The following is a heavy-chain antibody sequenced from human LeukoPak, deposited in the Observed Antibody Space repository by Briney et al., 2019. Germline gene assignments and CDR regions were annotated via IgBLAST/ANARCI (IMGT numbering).Heavy chain of an antibody. CDR3: ARDGPYYDFWSGYLGYYYYYMDV. Sequence: ASVKVSCKASGYTFTSYGISWVRRAPGQGLEWMGWISAYNGNTNYAQKLQGRVTMTTDTSTSTAYMELRSLRSDDTAVYYCARDGPYYDFWSGYLGYYYYYMDVWGKGTTVTVSS. CDR1: GYTFTSYG. D-gene: IGHD3-3*01. CDR2: ISAYNGNT. V-gene: IGHV1-18*01. J-gene: IGHJ6*03.